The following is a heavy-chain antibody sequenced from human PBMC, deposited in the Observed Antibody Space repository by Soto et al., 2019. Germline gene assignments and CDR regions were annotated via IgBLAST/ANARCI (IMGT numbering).Heavy chain of an antibody. Sequence: QVQLVESGGGVVQPGRSLRLSCVASGFTFSSYGMHWVRQAPGKGLEWVAIISYDGSNTYYADSVKGRFTISRDNSKNTLYLQMNSLRAGDTSVYYCAKEGGLSGSYYISSSYYFAYWGQGPLVTVSS. CDR1: GFTFSSYG. V-gene: IGHV3-30*18. CDR3: AKEGGLSGSYYISSSYYFAY. J-gene: IGHJ4*02. D-gene: IGHD1-26*01. CDR2: ISYDGSNT.